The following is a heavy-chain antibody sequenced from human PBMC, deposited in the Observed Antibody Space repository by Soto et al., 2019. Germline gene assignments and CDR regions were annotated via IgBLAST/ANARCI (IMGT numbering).Heavy chain of an antibody. CDR1: GSSISSGGYY. D-gene: IGHD1-26*01. CDR3: ARDSSGSYWFRRETYGMDV. Sequence: PSETLSLTCTVSGSSISSGGYYWSWIRQHPGKGLEWIGYIYYSGSTYYNPSLKSRVTISVDTSKNQFSLKLSSVTAADTAVYYCARDSSGSYWFRRETYGMDVWGQGTTVTVSS. J-gene: IGHJ6*02. V-gene: IGHV4-31*03. CDR2: IYYSGST.